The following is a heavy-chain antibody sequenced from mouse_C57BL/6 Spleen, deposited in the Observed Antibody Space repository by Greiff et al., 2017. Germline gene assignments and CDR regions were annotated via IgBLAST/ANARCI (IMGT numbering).Heavy chain of an antibody. CDR1: GYSFTGYY. CDR3: ARGGYGYYFDY. J-gene: IGHJ2*01. D-gene: IGHD1-2*01. CDR2: INPSTGGT. V-gene: IGHV1-42*01. Sequence: VQLKESGPELVKPGASVKISCKASGYSFTGYYMNWVKQSPEKSLEWIGEINPSTGGTTYNQKFKAKATLTVDKSSSTAYMQLKSLTSEDSAVYYCARGGYGYYFDYWGQGTTLTVSS.